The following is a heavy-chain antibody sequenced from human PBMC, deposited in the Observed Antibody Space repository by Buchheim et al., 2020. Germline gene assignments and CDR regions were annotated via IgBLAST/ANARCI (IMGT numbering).Heavy chain of an antibody. J-gene: IGHJ6*02. CDR3: ARGGIAAAVSDYYYYGMDV. Sequence: QVQLVQSGAEVKKPGASVKVSCKASGYTFTSYDINWVRQATGPGLEWMGWMNPNSGNTGYAQKFQGRVTMTRNTSISTAYMELSSLRSEDTAVYYCARGGIAAAVSDYYYYGMDVWGQGTT. CDR1: GYTFTSYD. CDR2: MNPNSGNT. V-gene: IGHV1-8*01. D-gene: IGHD6-13*01.